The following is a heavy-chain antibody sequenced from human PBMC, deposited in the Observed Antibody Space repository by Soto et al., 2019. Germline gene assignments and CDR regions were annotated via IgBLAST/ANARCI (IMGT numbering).Heavy chain of an antibody. CDR2: ISDSGST. J-gene: IGHJ4*02. CDR3: AKDKGGRYCSRTSCLYSFDY. CDR1: GFTFSTYA. D-gene: IGHD2-2*01. Sequence: EVQLLESGGGLVLPGGSLRLSCTASGFTFSTYAMSWVRQAPGKGLEWVSTISDSGSTYYADSVKGRFTISRDNSKNTLYLEMNSLRAEDTAVYYCAKDKGGRYCSRTSCLYSFDYWGQGTLVTVSS. V-gene: IGHV3-23*01.